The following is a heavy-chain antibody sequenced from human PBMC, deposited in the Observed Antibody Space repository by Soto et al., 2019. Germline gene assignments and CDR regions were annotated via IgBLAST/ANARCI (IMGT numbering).Heavy chain of an antibody. Sequence: VQVVETGGGLIQPGGSLRLSCAASGFTFSNNGMHWVRQAPGKGLEWVAVIWYDGINKYYADSVKGRFIISRDNSKNTVYLQMNSLRAEDTAVYYCARDRVQMVDGLDVWGQGTTVTVSS. CDR1: GFTFSNNG. D-gene: IGHD2-15*01. J-gene: IGHJ6*02. CDR3: ARDRVQMVDGLDV. V-gene: IGHV3-33*01. CDR2: IWYDGINK.